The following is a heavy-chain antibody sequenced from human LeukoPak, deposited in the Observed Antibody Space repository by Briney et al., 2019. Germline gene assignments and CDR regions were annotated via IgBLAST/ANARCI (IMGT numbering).Heavy chain of an antibody. CDR3: ARAVNPQYCSSTSCSRGLFDP. D-gene: IGHD2-2*01. CDR2: IIPIFGTA. Sequence: GASVKVSCKASGGTFSSYAISWVRQAPGQGLGWMGGIIPIFGTANYAQKFQGRVTITTDESTSTAYMELSSPRSEDTAVYYCARAVNPQYCSSTSCSRGLFDPWGQGTLVTVSS. V-gene: IGHV1-69*05. J-gene: IGHJ5*02. CDR1: GGTFSSYA.